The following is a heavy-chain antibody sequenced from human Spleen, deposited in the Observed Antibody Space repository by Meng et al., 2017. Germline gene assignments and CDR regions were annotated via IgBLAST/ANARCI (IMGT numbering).Heavy chain of an antibody. J-gene: IGHJ2*01. V-gene: IGHV4-39*07. CDR3: ARIERYCSGGSCYFGWYFDL. D-gene: IGHD2-15*01. CDR1: GGSISSSSYY. CDR2: IYYSGST. Sequence: SETLSLTCTVSGGSISSSSYYWGWIRQPPGKGLEWIGSIYYSGSTYYNPSLKSRVTISVDTSKNQFSLKLSSVTAADTAVYYCARIERYCSGGSCYFGWYFDLWGRGTLVTVSS.